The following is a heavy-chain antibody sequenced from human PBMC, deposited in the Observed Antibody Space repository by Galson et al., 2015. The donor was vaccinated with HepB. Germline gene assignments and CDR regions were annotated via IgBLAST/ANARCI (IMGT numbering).Heavy chain of an antibody. D-gene: IGHD3-22*01. CDR3: TTDVPPDYYDSSGYYPFDY. V-gene: IGHV3-11*05. CDR1: GFTFSDYY. CDR2: ISSSSSYT. Sequence: SLRLSCAASGFTFSDYYMSWIRQAPGKGLEWVSYISSSSSYTNYADSVKGRFTISRDNAKNSLYLQMNSLKTEDTAVYYCTTDVPPDYYDSSGYYPFDYWGQGTLVTVSS. J-gene: IGHJ4*02.